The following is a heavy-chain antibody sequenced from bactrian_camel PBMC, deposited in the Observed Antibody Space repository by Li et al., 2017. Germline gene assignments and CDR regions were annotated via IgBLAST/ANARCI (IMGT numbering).Heavy chain of an antibody. Sequence: QLVESGGGLVQPGGSLRLSCAASGVTYCSYDMSWYRQAPGKEREGVAAIFTGGDATFYNDSVKGRFTISRDNANNTMYLQMSSLKSEDTALYYCLTGSFAYWGQGTQVTVS. CDR3: LTGSFAY. D-gene: IGHD8*01. CDR2: IFTGGDAT. CDR1: GVTYCSYD. J-gene: IGHJ6*01. V-gene: IGHV3S40*01.